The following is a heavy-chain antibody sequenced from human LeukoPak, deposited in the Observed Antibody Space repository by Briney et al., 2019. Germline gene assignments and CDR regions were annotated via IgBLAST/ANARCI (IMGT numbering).Heavy chain of an antibody. CDR3: ARHSNYDYYFGN. D-gene: IGHD4-11*01. J-gene: IGHJ4*02. CDR1: GFSLSTTGMR. Sequence: SGPTLVKPTQTPTLTCTFSGFSLSTTGMRVSWIRQPPGKALEWLARIDWDDEKFYSASLKTRLTIAKDTSKNQVVLTVTNVDPVDTATYYCARHSNYDYYFGNWGQGALVSVSS. V-gene: IGHV2-70*04. CDR2: IDWDDEK.